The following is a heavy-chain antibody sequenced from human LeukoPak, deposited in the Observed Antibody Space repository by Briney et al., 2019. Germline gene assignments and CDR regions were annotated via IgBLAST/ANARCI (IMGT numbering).Heavy chain of an antibody. Sequence: PSQTLSLTCTVSGGSISSGSYYWSWIRQPAGKGLEWIGRIYTSGSTNYNPSLKSRVTISVDTSKNQFSLKLSSVTAADTAVYYCARTYYYDSSGYYSPGLTFDYWGQGTLVTVSS. J-gene: IGHJ4*02. CDR1: GGSISSGSYY. D-gene: IGHD3-22*01. CDR3: ARTYYYDSSGYYSPGLTFDY. V-gene: IGHV4-61*02. CDR2: IYTSGST.